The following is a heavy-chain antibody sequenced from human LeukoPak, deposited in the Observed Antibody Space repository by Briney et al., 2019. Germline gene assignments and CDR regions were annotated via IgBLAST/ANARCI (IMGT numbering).Heavy chain of an antibody. Sequence: PGGSLRLSCAASGFTFDDYAMHWVRQAPGKGLEWVSLISWDGGSTYYADSVKGRFTISRDNSKNSLYLQMNSLRAEDTALYYCAKGHEAYCGGDCRTNAFDIWGQGTMVTVSS. CDR2: ISWDGGST. D-gene: IGHD2-21*02. J-gene: IGHJ3*02. CDR3: AKGHEAYCGGDCRTNAFDI. V-gene: IGHV3-43D*03. CDR1: GFTFDDYA.